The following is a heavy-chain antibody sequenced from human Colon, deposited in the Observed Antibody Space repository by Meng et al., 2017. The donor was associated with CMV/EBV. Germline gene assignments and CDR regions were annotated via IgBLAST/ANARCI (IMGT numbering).Heavy chain of an antibody. V-gene: IGHV3-53*01. CDR2: IYSGDSR. CDR3: ARRGTGGRSFDY. CDR1: GFSASTNY. D-gene: IGHD3-16*01. Sequence: GESLKISCVVSGFSASTNYMSWVRQAPGKGLEWVSGIYSGDSRQYADSVKGRFAISRDNSENSLYLHMNSLRANDTAVYYCARRGTGGRSFDYRGQGTLVTVSS. J-gene: IGHJ4*02.